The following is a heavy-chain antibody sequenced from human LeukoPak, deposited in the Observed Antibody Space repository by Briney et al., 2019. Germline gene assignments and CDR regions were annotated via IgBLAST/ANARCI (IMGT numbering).Heavy chain of an antibody. CDR1: GYTFTTSW. CDR3: ARHKVSIVGGTQTDYFDY. V-gene: IGHV5-51*01. J-gene: IGHJ4*02. Sequence: GESLKISCQGFGYTFTTSWIGWVRQLPGKGLEWMAIRYAGNFDTKYSPSFQGQVSISTDRSISTAYLQCNSLKASETATYYCARHKVSIVGGTQTDYFDYWGQGNLVTVSS. D-gene: IGHD1-26*01. CDR2: RYAGNFDT.